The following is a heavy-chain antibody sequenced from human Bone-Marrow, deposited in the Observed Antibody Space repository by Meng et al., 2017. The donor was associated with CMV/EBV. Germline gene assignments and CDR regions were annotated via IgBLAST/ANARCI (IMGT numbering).Heavy chain of an antibody. Sequence: GGSLRLSCAASGFTFSDYSMSWVRQAPGKGLEWVANIKQDGSEKYYVDSVKGRFTISRDNAKNSLYLQMNSLRAEDTAVYYCARDTWSGYLPSPYYYYGMDVWGQGTTVTVSS. D-gene: IGHD3-3*01. J-gene: IGHJ6*02. CDR2: IKQDGSEK. CDR3: ARDTWSGYLPSPYYYYGMDV. CDR1: GFTFSDYS. V-gene: IGHV3-7*01.